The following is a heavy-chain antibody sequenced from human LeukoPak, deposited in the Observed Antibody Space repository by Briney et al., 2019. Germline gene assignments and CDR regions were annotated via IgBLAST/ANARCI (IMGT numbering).Heavy chain of an antibody. Sequence: RPGGSLRLSCAASGFTFDDYGMSWVRQAPGKGLEWVSGINWNGGSTGYADSVKGRFTISRDNAKNSLYLQMNSLRAEDTALYYCARGSFPGSSGWYLMEAVMDVWGKGTTVTVSS. CDR1: GFTFDDYG. CDR2: INWNGGST. J-gene: IGHJ6*03. CDR3: ARGSFPGSSGWYLMEAVMDV. V-gene: IGHV3-20*04. D-gene: IGHD6-19*01.